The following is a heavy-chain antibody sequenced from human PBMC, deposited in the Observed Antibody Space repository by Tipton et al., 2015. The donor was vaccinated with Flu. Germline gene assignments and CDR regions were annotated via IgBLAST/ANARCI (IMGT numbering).Heavy chain of an antibody. CDR2: IYSSGST. V-gene: IGHV4-59*01. CDR3: ARARAPYYYYAMDV. J-gene: IGHJ6*02. Sequence: TLSLTCTVSDDSITFYYWGWVRQPPGKGLEWIGYIYSSGSTNYNPSLRGRVTISVDTSKNQLSLRLSSVTAADTAVYYCARARAPYYYYAMDVWGQGTTVTVSS. D-gene: IGHD3-10*01. CDR1: DDSITFYY.